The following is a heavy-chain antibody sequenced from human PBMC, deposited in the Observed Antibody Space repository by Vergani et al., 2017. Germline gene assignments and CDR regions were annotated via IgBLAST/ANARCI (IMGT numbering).Heavy chain of an antibody. D-gene: IGHD2-21*02. CDR3: ARHLAYCGGDCYPYYYGMDV. CDR2: IYYSGST. CDR1: ADSISSSSYY. V-gene: IGHV4-39*01. Sequence: QLQLQQSGPGLVKPSETLFLTCTVSADSISSSSYYWGWIRQPPGKGLEWIGSIYYSGSTYYNPSLKSRVTISVDTSKNQFSLKLSSVTAADTAVYYCARHLAYCGGDCYPYYYGMDVWGQGTTVTVSS. J-gene: IGHJ6*02.